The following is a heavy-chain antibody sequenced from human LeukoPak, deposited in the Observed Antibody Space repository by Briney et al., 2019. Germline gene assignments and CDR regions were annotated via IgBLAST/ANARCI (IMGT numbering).Heavy chain of an antibody. CDR1: GYTFTSYG. J-gene: IGHJ4*02. CDR3: ARLKNYGDFGY. V-gene: IGHV1-18*01. CDR2: IYSYNGNA. Sequence: ASVKVSCKASGYTFTSYGISWVRQAPGQGLEWMGWIYSYNGNANYAQKFQGRVTMTTDTSTSIAYMELRSLTSDDTAVYYCARLKNYGDFGYWGQGTLVTVSS. D-gene: IGHD4-17*01.